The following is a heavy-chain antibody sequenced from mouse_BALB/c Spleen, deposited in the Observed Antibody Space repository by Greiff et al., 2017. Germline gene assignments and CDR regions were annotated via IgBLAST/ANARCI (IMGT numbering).Heavy chain of an antibody. CDR3: ARDGYPRYFDV. V-gene: IGHV5-6-3*01. CDR2: INSNGGST. CDR1: GFTFSSYG. D-gene: IGHD2-2*01. J-gene: IGHJ1*01. Sequence: EVKVVESGGGLVQPGGSLKLSCAASGFTFSSYGMSWVRQTPDKRLELVATINSNGGSTYYPDSVKGRFTISRDNAKNTLYLQMSSLKSEDTAMYYCARDGYPRYFDVWGAGTTVTVSS.